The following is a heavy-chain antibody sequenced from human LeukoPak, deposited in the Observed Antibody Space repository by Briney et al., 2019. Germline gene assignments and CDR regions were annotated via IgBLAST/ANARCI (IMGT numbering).Heavy chain of an antibody. V-gene: IGHV1-18*04. CDR1: GYTFTDSY. CDR3: ARGPGGRSGYYPLEDYYYYYYMDV. Sequence: ASVKVSCKASGYTFTDSYIHWVRQAPGQGLEWMGWIRVYNGNTNYAQKLQGRVTMTTDTSTSTAYMELRSLRSDDTAVYYCARGPGGRSGYYPLEDYYYYYYMDVWGKGTTVTVSS. D-gene: IGHD3-22*01. CDR2: IRVYNGNT. J-gene: IGHJ6*03.